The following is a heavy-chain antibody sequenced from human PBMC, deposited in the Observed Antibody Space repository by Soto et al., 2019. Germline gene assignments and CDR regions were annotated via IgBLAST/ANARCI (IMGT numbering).Heavy chain of an antibody. CDR2: INSDGSST. D-gene: IGHD1-1*01. CDR1: GFTFSSYW. V-gene: IGHV3-74*01. CDR3: AKLGDNSWSPHYYFDS. J-gene: IGHJ4*02. Sequence: GGSLRLSCAASGFTFSSYWMHWVRQAPGKGLVWVSRINSDGSSTSYADSVKGRFTTSRDNSKNTLYLQMTSLRAEDTAVYYCAKLGDNSWSPHYYFDSWGQGSLVTVSS.